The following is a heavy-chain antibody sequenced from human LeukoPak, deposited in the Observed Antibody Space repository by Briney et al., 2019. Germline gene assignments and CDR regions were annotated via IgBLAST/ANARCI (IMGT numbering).Heavy chain of an antibody. D-gene: IGHD4-11*01. V-gene: IGHV4-39*01. CDR1: GDSIRTTSYW. CDR2: MSYIGLT. CDR3: TRLPLDYSLDY. Sequence: SETLSLTCTVSGDSIRTTSYWWGWIRQSPAKGLEWIGSMSYIGLTSYNPSLKSRVTISVDTSKNQFSLHLSSVTAADTAVYYRTRLPLDYSLDYWGQGTLVSVSS. J-gene: IGHJ4*02.